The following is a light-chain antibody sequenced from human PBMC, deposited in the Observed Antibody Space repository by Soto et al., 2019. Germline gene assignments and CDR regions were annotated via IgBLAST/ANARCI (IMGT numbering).Light chain of an antibody. Sequence: AIQMTQSPTSLSASVGERAIITCRASQGISKDLGWYQQKPRNAPKFLIYSATSTKSGGPSSCSGSGFGIDFTLTISSLQPEDFATYYCLQDHDYPRTFGQGTKVEF. CDR3: LQDHDYPRT. CDR2: SAT. CDR1: QGISKD. V-gene: IGKV1-6*01. J-gene: IGKJ1*01.